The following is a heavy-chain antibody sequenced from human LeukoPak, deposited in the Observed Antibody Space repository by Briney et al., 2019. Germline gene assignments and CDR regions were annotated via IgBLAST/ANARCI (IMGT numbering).Heavy chain of an antibody. V-gene: IGHV3-30*03. J-gene: IGHJ4*02. Sequence: GRSLRLSCAAPGVTFSNYAMHWVRQSPGKGLEWVAVISNDGTDKHHADSVKGRFTVSRDNSNHTVYLEMDRLRVEDTAIYYCVREGTYFFASGSFQGYYFDNWGQGTLVTVSS. CDR2: ISNDGTDK. D-gene: IGHD3-10*01. CDR3: VREGTYFFASGSFQGYYFDN. CDR1: GVTFSNYA.